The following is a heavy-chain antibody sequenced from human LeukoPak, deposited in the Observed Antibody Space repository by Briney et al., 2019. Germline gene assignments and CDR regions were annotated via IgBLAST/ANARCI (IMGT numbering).Heavy chain of an antibody. Sequence: SVKVSCKASGGTFSSYAISWVRQAPGQGLEWMGGIIPIFGTANYAQKFQGRVTITTDESTSTAYMELRSLRSDDTAVYYCARFRGGYDYFDYWGQGTLVTVSS. D-gene: IGHD3-10*01. CDR3: ARFRGGYDYFDY. J-gene: IGHJ4*02. CDR1: GGTFSSYA. CDR2: IIPIFGTA. V-gene: IGHV1-69*05.